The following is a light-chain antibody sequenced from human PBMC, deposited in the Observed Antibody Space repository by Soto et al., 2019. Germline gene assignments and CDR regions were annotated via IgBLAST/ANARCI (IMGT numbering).Light chain of an antibody. CDR2: EVS. Sequence: QSALTQPPSASGSPGQSVTISCTGTSSDVGGYNYVSWYQQYPGKAPKVMIYEVSKRPSGVPDRFSGSKSGNTASLTVSGLQAEDEADYYCSSNAGSNNYVVFGGGSKLTV. V-gene: IGLV2-8*01. J-gene: IGLJ2*01. CDR3: SSNAGSNNYVV. CDR1: SSDVGGYNY.